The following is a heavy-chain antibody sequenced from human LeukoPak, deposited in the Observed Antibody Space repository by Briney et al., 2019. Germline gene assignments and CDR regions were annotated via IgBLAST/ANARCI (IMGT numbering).Heavy chain of an antibody. CDR2: IYSGGSI. Sequence: PGGSLRLSCAASGFTVSSNYMSWVRQAPGKGLEWVSVIYSGGSIGYADSVKGRFTISRDNAKNSLYLQMNSLRAEDTALYYCAKDSAYSSSWYGQGEFDYWGQGTLVTVSS. V-gene: IGHV3-53*05. D-gene: IGHD6-13*01. CDR3: AKDSAYSSSWYGQGEFDY. CDR1: GFTVSSNY. J-gene: IGHJ4*02.